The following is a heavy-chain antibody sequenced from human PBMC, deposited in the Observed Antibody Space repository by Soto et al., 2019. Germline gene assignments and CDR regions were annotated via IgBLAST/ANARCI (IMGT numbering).Heavy chain of an antibody. D-gene: IGHD3-3*01. CDR2: ISYDGSNK. J-gene: IGHJ6*02. CDR3: AKAQGITIFGVVITHDYYYYGMDV. Sequence: SLRLSCAASGFTFSSYGMHWVRQAPGKGLKWVADISYDGSNKYYADSVKGRFTISRDNSKNTLYLQMNSLRAEDTAVYYCAKAQGITIFGVVITHDYYYYGMDVWGQGTTVTVSS. CDR1: GFTFSSYG. V-gene: IGHV3-30*18.